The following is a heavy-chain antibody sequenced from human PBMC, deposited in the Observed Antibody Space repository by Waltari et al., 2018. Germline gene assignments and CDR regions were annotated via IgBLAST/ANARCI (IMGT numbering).Heavy chain of an antibody. Sequence: QVQLVQSGAEVKKPGASVKVSCKASGYTFTSYDINWVRQATGQGLEWMGWMNPNRGNTGYAQKFQGRVTMTRNTSISTAYMELSSLRSEDTAVYYCARGSGYSYGSQYYFDYWGQGTLVTVSS. V-gene: IGHV1-8*01. J-gene: IGHJ4*02. CDR1: GYTFTSYD. D-gene: IGHD5-18*01. CDR2: MNPNRGNT. CDR3: ARGSGYSYGSQYYFDY.